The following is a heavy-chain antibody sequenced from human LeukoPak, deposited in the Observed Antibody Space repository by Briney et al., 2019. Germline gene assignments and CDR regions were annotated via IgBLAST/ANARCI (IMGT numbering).Heavy chain of an antibody. Sequence: PGRSLRLSCAASGFTFSSYGMHWVRQAPGKGLEWVAVISYDGSNKYYADSVKGRFTISRDNSKNTLYLQMDSLRAEDTAVYYCAKLSRSGSYIGYWGQGTLVTVSS. D-gene: IGHD1-26*01. CDR2: ISYDGSNK. V-gene: IGHV3-30*18. CDR1: GFTFSSYG. J-gene: IGHJ4*02. CDR3: AKLSRSGSYIGY.